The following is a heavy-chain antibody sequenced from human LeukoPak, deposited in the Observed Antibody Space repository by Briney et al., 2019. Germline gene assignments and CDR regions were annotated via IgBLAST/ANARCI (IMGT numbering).Heavy chain of an antibody. V-gene: IGHV3-43D*03. J-gene: IGHJ4*02. CDR3: APGDYYDSSGPGSYP. D-gene: IGHD3-22*01. Sequence: GGSLRLSCAASAFIFDDYAMHWVRQAPGEGLEWVSLISWDGGSTYYADSVKGRFTISRDNSKNSLYLQLYSLRAEDTALYYCAPGDYYDSSGPGSYPWGQGTLVTVSS. CDR2: ISWDGGST. CDR1: AFIFDDYA.